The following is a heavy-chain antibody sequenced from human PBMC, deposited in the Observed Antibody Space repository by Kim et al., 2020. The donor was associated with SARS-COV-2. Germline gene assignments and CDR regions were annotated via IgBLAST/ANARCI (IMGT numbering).Heavy chain of an antibody. D-gene: IGHD3-10*01. CDR2: ISGSGGST. J-gene: IGHJ4*02. CDR3: AKVVRQWFGEALYFDY. V-gene: IGHV3-23*01. CDR1: GFTFSSYA. Sequence: GGSLRLSCAASGFTFSSYAMSWVRQAPGKGLEWVSAISGSGGSTYYADSVKGRFTISRDNSKNTLYLQMNSLRAEDTAVYYCAKVVRQWFGEALYFDYWGQGTLVTVSS.